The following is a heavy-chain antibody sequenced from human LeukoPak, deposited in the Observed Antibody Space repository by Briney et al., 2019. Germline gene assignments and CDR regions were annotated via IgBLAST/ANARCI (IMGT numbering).Heavy chain of an antibody. Sequence: GGSLRLSCAASGFTFSNYDMHWVRQPTGEGLEWVSAIGTAGRTYYIDSVKGRFTISRENAKNSVYLQMNSLRAGDTAVYYCIRGGDGFDPWGQGTLVTVSS. D-gene: IGHD3-10*01. J-gene: IGHJ5*02. CDR3: IRGGDGFDP. V-gene: IGHV3-13*01. CDR1: GFTFSNYD. CDR2: IGTAGRT.